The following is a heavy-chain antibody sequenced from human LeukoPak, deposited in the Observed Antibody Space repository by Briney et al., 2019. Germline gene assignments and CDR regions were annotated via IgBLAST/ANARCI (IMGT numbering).Heavy chain of an antibody. CDR1: GFTFSNYA. J-gene: IGHJ4*02. CDR3: AKDFVRYNIQFDY. Sequence: GSLRLSCAASGFTFSNYAMSWVRQAPGKGLEWVSGISGSGGSTYYADSVKGHFTISRDNSKNTLYLQMNSLRAEDTAIYYCAKDFVRYNIQFDYWGQGALATVSS. V-gene: IGHV3-23*01. CDR2: ISGSGGST. D-gene: IGHD1-14*01.